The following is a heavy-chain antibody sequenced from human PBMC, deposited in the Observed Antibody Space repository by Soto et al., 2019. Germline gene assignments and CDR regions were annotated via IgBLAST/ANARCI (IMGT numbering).Heavy chain of an antibody. V-gene: IGHV1-8*01. Sequence: ASVKVSCKASGYTFTSYDINWVRQATGQGLEWMGWMNPNSGNTGYAQKFQGRVTMTRNTSISTAYMELSSLRSEDTAVYYCARSQQLTPYYYYYYMDVWGKGTKVTVS. CDR2: MNPNSGNT. J-gene: IGHJ6*03. D-gene: IGHD6-13*01. CDR3: ARSQQLTPYYYYYYMDV. CDR1: GYTFTSYD.